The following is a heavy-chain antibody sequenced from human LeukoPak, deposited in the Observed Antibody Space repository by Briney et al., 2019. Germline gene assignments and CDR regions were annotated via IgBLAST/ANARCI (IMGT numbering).Heavy chain of an antibody. CDR1: GFTFSSYW. J-gene: IGHJ4*02. CDR3: AKVAKYYYGPETYYFFEQ. CDR2: INQDGTEK. Sequence: GGSLRLSCAASGFTFSSYWMSWVRQAPGKGLEWVANINQDGTEKYYVDSVKGRFTISRDYAKNSLYLQMNSLRVEDTAVYYRAKVAKYYYGPETYYFFEQWGQGTPVTAFS. D-gene: IGHD3-10*01. V-gene: IGHV3-7*01.